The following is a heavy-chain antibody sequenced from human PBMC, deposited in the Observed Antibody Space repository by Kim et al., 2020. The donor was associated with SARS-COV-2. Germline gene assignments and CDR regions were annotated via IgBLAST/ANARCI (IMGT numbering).Heavy chain of an antibody. J-gene: IGHJ4*02. D-gene: IGHD3-16*01. CDR2: T. V-gene: IGHV3-72*01. CDR3: ARVVTGLGEDY. Sequence: TQHAASVKGRFIISRDDSKNSLYLQMNSLRTEDTAVYFCARVVTGLGEDYWGQGTLVTVSS.